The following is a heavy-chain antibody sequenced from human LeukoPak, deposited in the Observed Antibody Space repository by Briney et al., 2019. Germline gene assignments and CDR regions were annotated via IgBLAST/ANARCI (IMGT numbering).Heavy chain of an antibody. D-gene: IGHD1-26*01. J-gene: IGHJ6*01. CDR1: GFTFSSYG. V-gene: IGHV3-30*18. Sequence: GRSLRLSCAASGFTFSSYGMHWVRQAPGKGLEWVAVISYDGSNKYYADSVKGRFTISRDNSKNTLYLEMNSLRAEDTAIYYCAKMKGHPLPKYYMDVWGQGTTVTVSS. CDR3: AKMKGHPLPKYYMDV. CDR2: ISYDGSNK.